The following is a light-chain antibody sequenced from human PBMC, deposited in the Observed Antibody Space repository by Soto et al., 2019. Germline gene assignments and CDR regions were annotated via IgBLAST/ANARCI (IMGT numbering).Light chain of an antibody. CDR2: EVS. Sequence: QSALTQPASVSGSPGQSITISCTGTSSNVGGYNYVSWYQQHPGKPPKLIIFEVSNRPSGVSIRFSGSKSGNTASLTISGLQAEDEADYYCSSYTSTSSRLFGGGTKLTVL. CDR3: SSYTSTSSRL. CDR1: SSNVGGYNY. V-gene: IGLV2-14*01. J-gene: IGLJ2*01.